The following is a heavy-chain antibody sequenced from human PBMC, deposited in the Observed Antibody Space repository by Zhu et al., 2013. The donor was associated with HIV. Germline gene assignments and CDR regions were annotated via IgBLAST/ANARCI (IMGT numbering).Heavy chain of an antibody. J-gene: IGHJ4*02. D-gene: IGHD1-26*01. CDR1: GYTFTSYG. Sequence: QVQLVQSGAEVKKPGASVKVSCKASGYTFTSYGISWVRQAPGQGLGWMGWISGYNGNTNYAQKLQGRVTMTRDTSTSTAYMDLRSLRSDDTAVYYCARRYRWDCPFDYWGQGTLVTVS. CDR3: ARRYRWDCPFDY. V-gene: IGHV1-18*01. CDR2: ISGYNGNT.